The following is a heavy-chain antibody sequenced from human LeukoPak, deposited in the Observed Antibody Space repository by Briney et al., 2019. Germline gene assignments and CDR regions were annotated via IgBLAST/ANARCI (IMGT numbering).Heavy chain of an antibody. CDR1: GFSLSTSGMC. CDR2: IDWDDDK. CDR3: ARAYSSSSPGYYYYMDV. Sequence: SGPALVKPTQTLTLTCTFSGFSLSTSGMCVSWIRQPPGKALEWLARIDWDDDKYYSTSLKTRLTISKDTSKNQVVLTMTNMDPVDTATYYCARAYSSSSPGYYYYMDVWGKGTTVTVSS. D-gene: IGHD6-6*01. J-gene: IGHJ6*03. V-gene: IGHV2-70*11.